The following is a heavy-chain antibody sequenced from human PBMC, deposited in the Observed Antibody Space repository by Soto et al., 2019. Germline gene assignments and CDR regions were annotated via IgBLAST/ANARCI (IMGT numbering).Heavy chain of an antibody. CDR3: ALETYYYYGMDV. J-gene: IGHJ6*02. Sequence: GGSLRLSCGASGFTFSSSTMNWVRQAPGKGLEFVSAIIDIGGYTYYADSVKGRFTISRDNSKNTLYLQMNSLRDEDTDLYYCALETYYYYGMDVWGQVTTVIVS. V-gene: IGHV3-23*01. CDR2: IIDIGGYT. CDR1: GFTFSSST.